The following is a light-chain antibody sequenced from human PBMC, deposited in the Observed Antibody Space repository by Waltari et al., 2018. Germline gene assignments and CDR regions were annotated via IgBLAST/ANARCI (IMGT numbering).Light chain of an antibody. CDR2: EVN. Sequence: QSALTQPASVSGSPGQSITISFPGTSRYVGSYNYFSWYQQHPGKTPRLMIYEVNNRPSGVSNRFSASKSGDTASLTISGLQAEDEADYYCCSFTATNTWVFGGGTKLTVL. CDR3: CSFTATNTWV. J-gene: IGLJ2*01. V-gene: IGLV2-14*01. CDR1: SRYVGSYNY.